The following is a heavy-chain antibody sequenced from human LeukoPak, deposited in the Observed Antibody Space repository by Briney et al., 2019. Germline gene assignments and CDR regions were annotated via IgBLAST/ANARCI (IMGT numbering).Heavy chain of an antibody. Sequence: GGSLRLSCAASEFTFSNYAMNWVRQAPGKGPEWVSGISGGGGSTYYADSVKGRFTISRDNSKNTLYLQMDSLRAEDTALYYCAKGSGINHYHWIDPWGQGTLVTVSS. CDR3: AKGSGINHYHWIDP. J-gene: IGHJ5*02. V-gene: IGHV3-23*01. CDR1: EFTFSNYA. D-gene: IGHD1-14*01. CDR2: ISGGGGST.